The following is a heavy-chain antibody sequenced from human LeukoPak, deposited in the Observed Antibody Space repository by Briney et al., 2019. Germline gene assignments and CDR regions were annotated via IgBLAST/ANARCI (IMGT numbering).Heavy chain of an antibody. V-gene: IGHV4-30-4*08. D-gene: IGHD2-2*02. J-gene: IGHJ4*02. CDR3: ARARGDIVVVPAAIPLLYFDY. CDR2: IYYNGST. CDR1: GGSISSGDYY. Sequence: SQTLSLTCTVSGGSISSGDYYWSWIRQPPGKGLEWIGYIYYNGSTYYNPSLKSRVTISVDTSKNQFSLKLSSVTAADTAVYYCARARGDIVVVPAAIPLLYFDYWGQGTLVTVSS.